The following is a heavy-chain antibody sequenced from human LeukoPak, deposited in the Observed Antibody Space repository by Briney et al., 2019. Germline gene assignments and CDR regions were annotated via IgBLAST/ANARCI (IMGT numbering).Heavy chain of an antibody. Sequence: SETLSLTCTVSGGSISNYYWSWIRQSPGKGLEWIGYIYYTGNTNYNPSLESRVIISVDTSKNQFSLKLSSVTAADTAVYYCTRHECGGSCYPEDYWGQGTLVTVSS. V-gene: IGHV4-59*08. CDR3: TRHECGGSCYPEDY. CDR2: IYYTGNT. CDR1: GGSISNYY. D-gene: IGHD2-15*01. J-gene: IGHJ4*02.